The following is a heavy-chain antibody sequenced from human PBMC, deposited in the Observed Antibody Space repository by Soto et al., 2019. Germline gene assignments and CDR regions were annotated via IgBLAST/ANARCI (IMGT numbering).Heavy chain of an antibody. J-gene: IGHJ6*02. D-gene: IGHD3-22*01. V-gene: IGHV1-69*13. CDR1: GGTLSSYA. CDR3: AKSPGNYYDSSGYYWAYYYYGMDV. Sequence: SVKVSCKASGGTLSSYAISWVRQAPGQGLEWMGGIIPIFGTANYAQKFQGRVTITADESTSTAYMELSSLRSEDTAVYYCAKSPGNYYDSSGYYWAYYYYGMDVWGQGTTVTVSS. CDR2: IIPIFGTA.